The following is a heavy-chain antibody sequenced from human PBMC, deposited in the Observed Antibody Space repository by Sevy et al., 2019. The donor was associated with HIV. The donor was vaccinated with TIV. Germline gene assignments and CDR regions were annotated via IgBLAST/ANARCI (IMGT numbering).Heavy chain of an antibody. Sequence: SETLSLTCTVSGGSISSSSYYWGWIRQPPGKGLEWIGSIYYSGSTYYNPSLKSRVTISVDTSKNQFSLKLSSVTAAGTAVYYCARPSIVARAYGMDVWGQGTTVTVSS. CDR3: ARPSIVARAYGMDV. D-gene: IGHD6-6*01. J-gene: IGHJ6*02. V-gene: IGHV4-39*01. CDR2: IYYSGST. CDR1: GGSISSSSYY.